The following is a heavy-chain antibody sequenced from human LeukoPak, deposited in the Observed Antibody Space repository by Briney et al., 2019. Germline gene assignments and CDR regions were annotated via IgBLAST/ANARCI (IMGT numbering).Heavy chain of an antibody. D-gene: IGHD1-14*01. V-gene: IGHV3-7*01. CDR2: IKDDGTDR. CDR3: ARGGQTNGYNPY. CDR1: GFTFSDYW. Sequence: GGSLRLSCTASGFTFSDYWMTWVRQAPGKGLQWVANIKDDGTDRNYVDSVRGRFTISRDNAKNSLFLQMHSLRAEDTALYFCARGGQTNGYNPYWGKGTLVPVPP. J-gene: IGHJ4*02.